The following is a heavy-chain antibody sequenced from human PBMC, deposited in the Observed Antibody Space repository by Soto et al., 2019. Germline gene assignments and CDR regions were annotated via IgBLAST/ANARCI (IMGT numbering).Heavy chain of an antibody. D-gene: IGHD3-9*01. CDR2: MRPNNGNT. V-gene: IGHV1-8*01. CDR3: ASWAGYSK. J-gene: IGHJ4*02. Sequence: QVQLVQSGAEVKKPGASVKVSCKASRYTFTNYDINWVRQATGQGLEWMGWMRPNNGNTGYAQKFQGRVTMTRNTSINTAYMELSSLRSEDTAVYYCASWAGYSKWGQGTLVTVSS. CDR1: RYTFTNYD.